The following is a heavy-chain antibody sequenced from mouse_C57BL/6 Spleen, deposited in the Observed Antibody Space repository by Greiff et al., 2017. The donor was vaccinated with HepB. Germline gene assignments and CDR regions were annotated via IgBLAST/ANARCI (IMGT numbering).Heavy chain of an antibody. CDR2: INPSSGYT. J-gene: IGHJ3*01. V-gene: IGHV1-7*01. CDR1: GYTFTSYW. D-gene: IGHD1-1*01. Sequence: QVQLKESGAELAKPGASVKLSCKASGYTFTSYWMHWVKQRPGQGLEWIGYINPSSGYTKYNQKFKDKATLTADKSSSTAYMQLSSLPYEDAAVYYCARRGGSSSAWFAYWGQGTLVTVSA. CDR3: ARRGGSSSAWFAY.